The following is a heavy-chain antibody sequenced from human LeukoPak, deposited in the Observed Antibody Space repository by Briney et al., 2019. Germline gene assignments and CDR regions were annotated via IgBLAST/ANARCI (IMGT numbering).Heavy chain of an antibody. CDR1: GYTFTSYY. J-gene: IGHJ4*02. V-gene: IGHV1-46*01. D-gene: IGHD3-10*01. Sequence: GASVKVSCKASGYTFTSYYIHWVRQAPGQGLEWTGKINPTGGSTSSAQKFQGRVTMTRDMSTSTVYMELSSLTSEDTAVYYCATGGYWGQGTLVTVSS. CDR3: ATGGY. CDR2: INPTGGST.